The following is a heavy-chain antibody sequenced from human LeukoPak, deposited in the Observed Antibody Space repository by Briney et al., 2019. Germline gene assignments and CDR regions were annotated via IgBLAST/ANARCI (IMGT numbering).Heavy chain of an antibody. CDR2: IYSGGTI. J-gene: IGHJ4*02. V-gene: IGHV3-53*01. Sequence: GGSLRLSCAASGFTVSSSYMSWVRQAPGKGLGWVSVIYSGGTIYYADSVKGRFTISRDNSKNTLYLQMNSLRAEDTAVYYCARAASGSSPSDNWGQGTQVTVSS. D-gene: IGHD3-10*01. CDR3: ARAASGSSPSDN. CDR1: GFTVSSSY.